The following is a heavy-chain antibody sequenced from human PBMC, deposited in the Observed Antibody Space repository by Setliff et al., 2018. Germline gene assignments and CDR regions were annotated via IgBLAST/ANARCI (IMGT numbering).Heavy chain of an antibody. CDR2: ISAYTGNT. CDR1: GYTFSNYG. J-gene: IGHJ4*02. Sequence: ASVKVSCKASGYTFSNYGITWVRQAPGQGLEWMGWISAYTGNTKFAQKFQGRVTMTTDTSTSTAYLELRSLTSDDTAVYYCSRLVRYCTTTTCQSVPGAEVWGQGTLVTVSS. V-gene: IGHV1-18*01. CDR3: SRLVRYCTTTTCQSVPGAEV. D-gene: IGHD2-8*01.